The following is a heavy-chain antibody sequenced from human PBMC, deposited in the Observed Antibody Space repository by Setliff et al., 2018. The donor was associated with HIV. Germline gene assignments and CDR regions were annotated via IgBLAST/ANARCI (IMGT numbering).Heavy chain of an antibody. CDR3: AREYYYDSSGYYYYYYMDV. CDR1: GYTFTSYG. Sequence: ASVKVSCKASGYTFTSYGISWARQAPGQGLEWMGWISAYNGNTNYAQKLQGRVTMTTDTSTSTAYMELRSLRSDDTAVYYCAREYYYDSSGYYYYYYMDVWGKGTTVTVSS. D-gene: IGHD3-22*01. V-gene: IGHV1-18*01. CDR2: ISAYNGNT. J-gene: IGHJ6*03.